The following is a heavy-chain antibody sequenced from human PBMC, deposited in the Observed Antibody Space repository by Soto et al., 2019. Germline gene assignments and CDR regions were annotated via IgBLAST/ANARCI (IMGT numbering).Heavy chain of an antibody. CDR3: ARYDAESGSNKLDP. CDR1: GGSVSSRSHF. D-gene: IGHD5-12*01. CDR2: IYYTGNT. V-gene: IGHV4-61*01. Sequence: QVQLQESGPGVVKPSDTLSVTCTVSGGSVSSRSHFWSWIRQPPGGGLQWIGYIYYTGNTNYRPSLKSRATLSVDTSRNQFSLMLTSVTAADTAIYYCARYDAESGSNKLDPWGQGTLVTVSS. J-gene: IGHJ5*02.